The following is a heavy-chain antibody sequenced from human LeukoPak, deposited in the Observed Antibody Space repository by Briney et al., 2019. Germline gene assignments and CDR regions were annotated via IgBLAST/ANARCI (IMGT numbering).Heavy chain of an antibody. V-gene: IGHV1-3*01. D-gene: IGHD2-2*01. CDR3: ARDQLHNYYYYGMDV. J-gene: IGHJ6*04. Sequence: GASVKVSCKASGYTFTSYAMHWVRQAPGQRLEWMGWSNAGNGNTKYSQKFQGRVTITRDTSASTAYMELSSLRSEDTAVYYCARDQLHNYYYYGMDVWGKGTTVTVSS. CDR1: GYTFTSYA. CDR2: SNAGNGNT.